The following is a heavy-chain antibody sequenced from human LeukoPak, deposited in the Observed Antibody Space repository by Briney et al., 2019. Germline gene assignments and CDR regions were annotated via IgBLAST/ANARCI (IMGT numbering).Heavy chain of an antibody. J-gene: IGHJ5*02. CDR3: ARLRYCPDGVCP. Sequence: PSETLSLTCAVYGGSFSGYYWSWIRQPPGKGLEWIGEINHSGSTNYNPSLKSRVTISVDTSKNQFSLKLSSVTAADTAVYYCARLRYCPDGVCPWGQGTLVTVSS. V-gene: IGHV4-34*01. D-gene: IGHD2-8*01. CDR1: GGSFSGYY. CDR2: INHSGST.